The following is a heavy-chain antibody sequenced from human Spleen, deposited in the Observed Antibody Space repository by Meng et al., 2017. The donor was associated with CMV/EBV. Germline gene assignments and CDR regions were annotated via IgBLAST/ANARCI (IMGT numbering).Heavy chain of an antibody. CDR3: ARVRRWSDYLSYYYYGMDV. CDR1: GFTFSSYW. CDR2: IKEDGSEK. Sequence: GALRLSCAASGFTFSSYWMNWVRQAPGKGLEWVANIKEDGSEKYYVDSVKGRFTISRDNAKNSLYLQMNSLRAEDTAVYYCARVRRWSDYLSYYYYGMDVWGQGTTVTVSS. J-gene: IGHJ6*02. V-gene: IGHV3-7*01. D-gene: IGHD3-3*01.